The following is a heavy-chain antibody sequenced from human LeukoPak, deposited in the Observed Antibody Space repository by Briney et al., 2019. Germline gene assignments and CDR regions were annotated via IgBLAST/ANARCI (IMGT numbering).Heavy chain of an antibody. V-gene: IGHV3-73*01. Sequence: GGSLRLSCAASGFTFSGSAMHWVRQASGKGLEWVCRIRSKANSYATAYAASVKGRFTISRDDSKNTAYLQMNSLKTEDTAVYHCTSHYDSSGYYLLGYWGQGTLVTVSS. CDR3: TSHYDSSGYYLLGY. J-gene: IGHJ4*02. CDR2: IRSKANSYAT. CDR1: GFTFSGSA. D-gene: IGHD3-22*01.